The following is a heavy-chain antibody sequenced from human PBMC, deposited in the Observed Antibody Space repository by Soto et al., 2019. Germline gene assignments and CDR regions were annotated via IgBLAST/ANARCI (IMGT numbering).Heavy chain of an antibody. Sequence: QVQLVQSGAEVKKPGSSVKVSCKASGGTFSSYTISWVRQAPGQALEWMGRIIPILGIANYAQKFQGRVTITADKSTSTAYMELSSLRSEDTAVYYCAREVSYYDILTGYGGDWFDPWGQGTLVTVSS. CDR1: GGTFSSYT. D-gene: IGHD3-9*01. J-gene: IGHJ5*02. CDR2: IIPILGIA. CDR3: AREVSYYDILTGYGGDWFDP. V-gene: IGHV1-69*08.